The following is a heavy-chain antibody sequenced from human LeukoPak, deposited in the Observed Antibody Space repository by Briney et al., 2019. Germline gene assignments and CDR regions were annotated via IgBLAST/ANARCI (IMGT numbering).Heavy chain of an antibody. V-gene: IGHV6-1*01. CDR3: ARGGQGDGYSADEAFDF. D-gene: IGHD5-24*01. CDR2: TYYRSKWHS. J-gene: IGHJ3*01. Sequence: SQTLSLTCAISGDSVSSNSAAWNWIRQSPSRGLEWLGRTYYRSKWHSYYAPSVKSRITINPDTSKNQFSLQLNSVTPEDTAVYYCARGGQGDGYSADEAFDFWGQGTMVTVS. CDR1: GDSVSSNSAA.